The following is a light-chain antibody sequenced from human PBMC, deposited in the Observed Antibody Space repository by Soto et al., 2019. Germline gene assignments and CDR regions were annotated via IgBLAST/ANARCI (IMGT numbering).Light chain of an antibody. V-gene: IGLV2-14*02. CDR1: SSDVGSHDL. CDR2: DVS. Sequence: QSVLTQPASVSGSPGQSIAISCTGTSSDVGSHDLVSWYQQQSGKVPKLIIYDVSSRPSGVSNRFSGSKSGNTASLTISGLQAEDEADYYSSSFTSTTTYVFGTGTKVTVL. CDR3: SSFTSTTTYV. J-gene: IGLJ1*01.